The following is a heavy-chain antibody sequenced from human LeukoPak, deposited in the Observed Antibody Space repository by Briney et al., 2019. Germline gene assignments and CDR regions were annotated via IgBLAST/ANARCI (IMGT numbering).Heavy chain of an antibody. CDR3: TTDPGYRGLYYFDY. Sequence: PGGSLRLSCAASGFTFTNACMSWVRQAPGKGLEWVGRIRSKNNGGTTDYAAPVKGRLTISRDDSKSTLYLQMNSLKTEDTAVYYCTTDPGYRGLYYFDYWGQGTLVTVSS. J-gene: IGHJ4*02. V-gene: IGHV3-15*01. D-gene: IGHD5-12*01. CDR2: IRSKNNGGTT. CDR1: GFTFTNAC.